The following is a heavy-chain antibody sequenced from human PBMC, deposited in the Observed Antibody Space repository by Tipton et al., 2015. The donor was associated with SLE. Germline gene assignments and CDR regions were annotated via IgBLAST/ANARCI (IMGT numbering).Heavy chain of an antibody. Sequence: TLSLTCTVSGGSISSSRYYWGWIRQPPGGGLEWIGSVYYSGTTNYSPSLKSRVTISVDTSKNQFSLRMSSVTAADTAVYYCARSPGIARAEYFHHWGQGTLVTVSS. CDR3: ARSPGIARAEYFHH. CDR2: VYYSGTT. CDR1: GGSISSSRYY. J-gene: IGHJ1*01. V-gene: IGHV4-39*07. D-gene: IGHD1-14*01.